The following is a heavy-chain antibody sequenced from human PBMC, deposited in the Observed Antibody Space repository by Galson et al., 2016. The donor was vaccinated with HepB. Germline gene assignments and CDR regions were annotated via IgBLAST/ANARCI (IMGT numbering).Heavy chain of an antibody. CDR3: ARDPYCGGDCNSPRYFDL. J-gene: IGHJ2*01. Sequence: SLRLSCAASGFTISTYWMTWVRQAPGKGLEWVANMNEDGTQKNYVDSAKGRFTISRDDAKNSFYLQMNSLRVEDTAVYYCARDPYCGGDCNSPRYFDLWGRGTLVTVSS. CDR1: GFTISTYW. CDR2: MNEDGTQK. D-gene: IGHD2-21*02. V-gene: IGHV3-7*01.